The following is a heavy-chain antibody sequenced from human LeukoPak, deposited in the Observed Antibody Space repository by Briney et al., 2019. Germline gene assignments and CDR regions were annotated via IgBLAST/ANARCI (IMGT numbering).Heavy chain of an antibody. J-gene: IGHJ4*02. CDR2: INHSGST. CDR1: GGSFSGYY. V-gene: IGHV4-34*01. D-gene: IGHD3-10*01. Sequence: PSETLSLTCAVYGGSFSGYYWSWIRQPPGKGLEWIGEINHSGSTNYNPSLKSRVTISVDTSKNQFSLKLSSVTAADTAVYYCARGQTYYYGSGSYRYWGQGTLVTVSS. CDR3: ARGQTYYYGSGSYRY.